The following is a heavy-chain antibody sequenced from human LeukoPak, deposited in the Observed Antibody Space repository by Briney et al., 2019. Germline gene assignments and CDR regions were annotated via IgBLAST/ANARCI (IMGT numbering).Heavy chain of an antibody. CDR2: ISSSETTV. CDR3: ARVIWYYYDSSGYSDY. Sequence: GGSLRLSCAASGFTFSSYEMNWVRQAPGKGLEWVSYISSSETTVYYADSVKGRFTISRDNAKNSLYLQMNSLRAEDTAVYYCARVIWYYYDSSGYSDYWGQGTLVTVSS. CDR1: GFTFSSYE. J-gene: IGHJ4*02. V-gene: IGHV3-48*03. D-gene: IGHD3-22*01.